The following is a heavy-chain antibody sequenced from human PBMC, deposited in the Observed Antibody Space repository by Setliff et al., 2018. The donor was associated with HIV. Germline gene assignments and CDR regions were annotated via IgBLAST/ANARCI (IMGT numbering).Heavy chain of an antibody. CDR2: IKQDGSEK. V-gene: IGHV3-7*01. CDR3: ARALWITMIVVVSVYFFDY. J-gene: IGHJ4*02. D-gene: IGHD3-22*01. Sequence: GGSLRLSCAASGFTVSDNHMTWVRQATGQGLEWVANIKQDGSEKYSVDSVKGRFTISRDNAKNSLYLQMNSLRAGDTSVYYFARALWITMIVVVSVYFFDYWGQGTLVTVSS. CDR1: GFTVSDNH.